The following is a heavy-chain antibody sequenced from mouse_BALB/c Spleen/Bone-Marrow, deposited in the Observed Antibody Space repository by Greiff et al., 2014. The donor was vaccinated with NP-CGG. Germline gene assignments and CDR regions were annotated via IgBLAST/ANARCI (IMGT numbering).Heavy chain of an antibody. CDR2: IWAGGST. CDR1: GFSLTSYG. J-gene: IGHJ3*01. CDR3: ARDRDYGNYGWFAY. V-gene: IGHV2-9*02. D-gene: IGHD2-1*01. Sequence: QVQLKESGPGLVAPSQSLSITCTVSGFSLTSYGVHWVRQPPGKGLEWLGVIWAGGSTNYNSALMSRLSISKDNSKSQVFLKMNSLQTDDTAVYYCARDRDYGNYGWFAYWGQGTLVTVSA.